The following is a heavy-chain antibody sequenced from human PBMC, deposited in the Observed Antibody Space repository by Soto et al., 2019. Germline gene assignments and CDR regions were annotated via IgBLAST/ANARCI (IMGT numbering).Heavy chain of an antibody. J-gene: IGHJ6*02. CDR3: ARDFYYEDFRAGHYYYGMDV. CDR2: IIPIFGTA. V-gene: IGHV1-69*13. CDR1: GGTFSSYA. D-gene: IGHD3-3*01. Sequence: SVKVSCKASGGTFSSYAISWVRQAPGQGLEWMGGIIPIFGTANYAQKFQGRVTITADESTSTAYMELSSLRSEDTAVYYCARDFYYEDFRAGHYYYGMDVWGQGTTVTVAS.